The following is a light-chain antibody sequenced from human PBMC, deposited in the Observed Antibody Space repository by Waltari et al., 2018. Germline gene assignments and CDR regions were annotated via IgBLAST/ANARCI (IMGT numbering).Light chain of an antibody. CDR3: YSSDSTGLRV. CDR2: EDT. CDR1: ELPRKY. V-gene: IGLV3-10*01. J-gene: IGLJ1*01. Sequence: YELAQPPSVSVSPGQTARITCSGHELPRKYAYWFQQKSGQAPRLVIYEDTKRPSGIPERFSGSSSGTVATLTITGAQVDDEADYYCYSSDSTGLRVFGGGTTVVVL.